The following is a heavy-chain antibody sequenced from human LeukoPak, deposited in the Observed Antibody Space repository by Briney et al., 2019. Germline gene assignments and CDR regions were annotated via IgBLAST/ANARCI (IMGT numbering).Heavy chain of an antibody. CDR2: IYYSGTT. J-gene: IGHJ5*02. CDR1: GGSISSPNHD. Sequence: SETLSLTCSVSGGSISSPNHDWAWIRQPPGQGLEWIGSIYYSGTTYYNLSLKSRVTLSLDTSQNQFSLELSSVTAADTAIYFCARSLGANTWVGNWFDPWGQGTLVTVSP. D-gene: IGHD3-10*01. V-gene: IGHV4-39*01. CDR3: ARSLGANTWVGNWFDP.